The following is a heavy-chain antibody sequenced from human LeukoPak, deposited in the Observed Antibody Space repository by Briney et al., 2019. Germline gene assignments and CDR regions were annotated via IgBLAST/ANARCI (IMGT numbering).Heavy chain of an antibody. CDR2: INTDGTTI. CDR1: GFTFSGSW. J-gene: IGHJ4*02. V-gene: IGHV3-74*01. D-gene: IGHD5-24*01. Sequence: GGSLRLSCAASGFTFSGSWMHWVRQAPGQGLVWVSRINTDGTTINYAVSVKGQFTISRDNAKNTLYLQMHSLTAEGTAVYYCATAGNYRFDYWGQGILVTVSS. CDR3: ATAGNYRFDY.